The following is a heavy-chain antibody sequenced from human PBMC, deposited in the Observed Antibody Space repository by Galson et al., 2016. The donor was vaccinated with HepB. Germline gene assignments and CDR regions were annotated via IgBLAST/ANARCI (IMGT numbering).Heavy chain of an antibody. CDR3: AKVGHAFRNTYFAHAYYFDY. CDR2: IYGSGGST. CDR1: GFTFSNYA. V-gene: IGHV3-23*01. Sequence: SLRLSCATSGFTFSNYAMSWVRQAPGKGLEWVSTIYGSGGSTFHADSVKGRFTISRDNSKHTLYLQMSSLRAEDTAVYYCAKVGHAFRNTYFAHAYYFDYWGQGNLVAVSS. J-gene: IGHJ4*02. D-gene: IGHD3-9*01.